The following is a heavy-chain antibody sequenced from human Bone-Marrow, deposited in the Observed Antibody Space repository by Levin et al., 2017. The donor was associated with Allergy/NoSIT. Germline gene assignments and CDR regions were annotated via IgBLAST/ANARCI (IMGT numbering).Heavy chain of an antibody. CDR3: ARGSVLQYFDWSPEGSIIDY. D-gene: IGHD3-9*01. J-gene: IGHJ4*02. CDR2: ISSTSTTI. CDR1: GFNFRSYS. V-gene: IGHV3-48*01. Sequence: QRGESLKISCTPFGFNFRSYSMVWVRQAPGRGLEWVSYISSTSTTIHYADSVKGRFVISRDNGDNSLYLQMNSLRADDTAVYYCARGSVLQYFDWSPEGSIIDYWGQGTLVTVSS.